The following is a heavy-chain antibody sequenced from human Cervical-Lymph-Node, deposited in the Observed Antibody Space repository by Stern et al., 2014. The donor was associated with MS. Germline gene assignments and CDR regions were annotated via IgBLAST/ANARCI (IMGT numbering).Heavy chain of an antibody. V-gene: IGHV2-70*04. J-gene: IGHJ4*02. CDR2: LDWGDEK. CDR1: GFSLSTTGMR. D-gene: IGHD6-19*01. Sequence: QVTLRESGPALLRPTETLRLTCTLSGFSLSTTGMRVSWIRQPPGKALEWLARLDWGDEKFYNPFLKTRVTISKDTSKNHGVLTMTNVDPVDTATYYCARLGAVGGLDFWGQGTLVAVSS. CDR3: ARLGAVGGLDF.